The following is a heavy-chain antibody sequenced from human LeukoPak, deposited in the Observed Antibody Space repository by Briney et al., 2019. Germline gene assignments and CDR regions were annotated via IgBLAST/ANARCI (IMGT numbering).Heavy chain of an antibody. D-gene: IGHD6-19*01. CDR2: IYYSGST. J-gene: IGHJ4*02. V-gene: IGHV4-39*01. Sequence: PSETLSLTCTVSGGSISSGGYYWSWIRQHPGKGLEWIGSIYYSGSTYYNPSLKSRVTISVDTSKNQFSLKLSSVTAADTAVYYCARNPIAVADFDYWGQGTLVTVSS. CDR3: ARNPIAVADFDY. CDR1: GGSISSGGYY.